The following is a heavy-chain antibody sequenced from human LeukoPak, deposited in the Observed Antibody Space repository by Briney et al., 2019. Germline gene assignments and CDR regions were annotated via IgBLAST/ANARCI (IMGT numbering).Heavy chain of an antibody. V-gene: IGHV5-51*01. CDR3: ARNYDYVWGRSDY. D-gene: IGHD3-16*01. Sequence: GESLKISCKGSGYSFTSYWIGWVRQMPGKGLEWMGIIYPGDSDTRYSPSFQGQVTISADKSISTAYLQWSSLKASDTATYYCARNYDYVWGRSDYWGQGTLVTVSS. CDR2: IYPGDSDT. J-gene: IGHJ4*02. CDR1: GYSFTSYW.